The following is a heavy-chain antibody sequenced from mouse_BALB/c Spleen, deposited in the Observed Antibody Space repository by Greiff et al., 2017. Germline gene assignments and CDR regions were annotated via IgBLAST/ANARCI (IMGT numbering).Heavy chain of an antibody. D-gene: IGHD2-10*02. Sequence: EVKLVESGGGLVQPGGSRKLSCAASGFTFSSFGMHWVRQAPEKGLEWVAYISSGSSTIYYADTVKGRFTISRDNPKNTLFLQMTSLRSEDTAMYYCARVYGNYPAWFAYWGQGTLVTVSA. J-gene: IGHJ3*01. V-gene: IGHV5-17*02. CDR3: ARVYGNYPAWFAY. CDR1: GFTFSSFG. CDR2: ISSGSSTI.